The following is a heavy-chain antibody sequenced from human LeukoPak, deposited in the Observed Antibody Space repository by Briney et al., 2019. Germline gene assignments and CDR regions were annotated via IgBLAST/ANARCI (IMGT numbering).Heavy chain of an antibody. D-gene: IGHD6-25*01. CDR2: IYYSGST. CDR1: GGSISSGGYY. Sequence: SETLSLTCTVSGGSISSGGYYWSWIRQHPGKGLEWVGYIYYSGSTYYNPSLKSRLTISVDTSKNQFSPKLSSVTAADTAVYYCARGASGWFDPWGQGTLVTVSS. V-gene: IGHV4-31*03. J-gene: IGHJ5*02. CDR3: ARGASGWFDP.